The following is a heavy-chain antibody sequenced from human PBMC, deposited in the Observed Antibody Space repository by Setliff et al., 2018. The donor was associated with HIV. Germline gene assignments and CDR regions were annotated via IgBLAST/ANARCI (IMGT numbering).Heavy chain of an antibody. CDR3: AREGLWFGDRGYYRDV. CDR2: IGTSNGDT. CDR1: GYTFTSSG. D-gene: IGHD3-10*01. Sequence: ASVKVSCKASGYTFTSSGINWVRQAPGQGLEWMGWIGTSNGDTNYAQKFQGRVTMTTDTSTSTAYMELSSLISDDTAVYYGAREGLWFGDRGYYRDVWGTGTAVTVSS. J-gene: IGHJ6*03. V-gene: IGHV1-18*01.